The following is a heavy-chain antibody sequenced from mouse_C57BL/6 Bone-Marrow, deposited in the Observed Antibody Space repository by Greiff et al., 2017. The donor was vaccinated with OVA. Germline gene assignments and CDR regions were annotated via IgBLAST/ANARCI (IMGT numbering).Heavy chain of an antibody. D-gene: IGHD2-3*01. Sequence: EVQVVESGPGMVKPSQSLSLTCTVTGYSITSGYDWHWIRHFPGNKLEWMGYISYSGSTNYNPSLNSRISITHDTSKNHFFLKLNSVTTEDTATYYCARGGDGYSLYAMDYWGQGTSVTVSS. CDR3: ARGGDGYSLYAMDY. J-gene: IGHJ4*01. CDR2: ISYSGST. V-gene: IGHV3-1*01. CDR1: GYSITSGYD.